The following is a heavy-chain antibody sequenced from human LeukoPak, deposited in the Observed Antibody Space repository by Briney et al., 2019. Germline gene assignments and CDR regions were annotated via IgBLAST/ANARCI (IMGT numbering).Heavy chain of an antibody. CDR2: IKQDGSEK. D-gene: IGHD3-10*01. CDR1: GFTFSSYG. J-gene: IGHJ4*02. CDR3: ARDRGSGSYYMNDY. V-gene: IGHV3-7*01. Sequence: GGTLRLSCAASGFTFSSYGMSWVRQAPGKGLEWVANIKQDGSEKYYVDSVKGRFTISRDNAKKSLYLQMNSLRAEDTAVYYCARDRGSGSYYMNDYWGQGTLVTVSS.